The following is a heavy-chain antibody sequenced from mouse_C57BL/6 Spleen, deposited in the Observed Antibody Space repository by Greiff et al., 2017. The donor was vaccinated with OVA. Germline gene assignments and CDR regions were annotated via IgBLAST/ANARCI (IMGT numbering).Heavy chain of an antibody. J-gene: IGHJ2*01. CDR3: ARGWLLRFCFDY. Sequence: EVQGVESGGDLVKPGGSLKLSCAASGFTFSSYGMSWVRQTPDKRLEWVATISSGGSYTYYPDSVKGRFTISRDNAKNTLYLQMSSLKSEDTAMYYCARGWLLRFCFDYWGQGTTLTVSS. CDR2: ISSGGSYT. CDR1: GFTFSSYG. D-gene: IGHD2-3*01. V-gene: IGHV5-6*01.